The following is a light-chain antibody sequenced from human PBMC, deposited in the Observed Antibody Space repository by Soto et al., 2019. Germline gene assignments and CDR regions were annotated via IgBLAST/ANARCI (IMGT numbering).Light chain of an antibody. Sequence: EILLTQSPGTLSLSPGERATLSCRASQSVSNNYLAWYQQKPGQAPRLLIYGASNRATGIPDRFSGSGSGTDFTLTISLLDPEDIAVNYCQQYGSSGTFGQGTKV. J-gene: IGKJ1*01. CDR2: GAS. CDR3: QQYGSSGT. CDR1: QSVSNNY. V-gene: IGKV3-20*01.